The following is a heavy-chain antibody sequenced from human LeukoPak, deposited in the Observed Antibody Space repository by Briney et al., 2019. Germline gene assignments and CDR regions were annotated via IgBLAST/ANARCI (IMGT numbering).Heavy chain of an antibody. Sequence: PGGSLRLSCAASGFTFSSYGMHWVRQAPGKGLEWVAVIWYDGSNKYYADSVKGRFTISRDNSKNTLYLQMNSLGAEDTAVYYCAKDSEPYDSSGYLVYWGQGTLVTASS. V-gene: IGHV3-33*06. CDR3: AKDSEPYDSSGYLVY. J-gene: IGHJ4*02. CDR1: GFTFSSYG. CDR2: IWYDGSNK. D-gene: IGHD3-22*01.